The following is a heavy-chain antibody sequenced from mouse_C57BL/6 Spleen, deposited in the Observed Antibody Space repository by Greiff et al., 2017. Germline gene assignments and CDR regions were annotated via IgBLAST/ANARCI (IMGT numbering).Heavy chain of an antibody. D-gene: IGHD4-1*01. V-gene: IGHV1-26*01. J-gene: IGHJ3*01. CDR1: GYTFTDYY. CDR2: INPNNGGT. CDR3: ARAINWAWFAY. Sequence: EVQLQQSGPELVKPGASVKISCQASGYTFTDYYMNWVKQSHGKSLEWIGDINPNNGGTSYNQKFKGKATLTVDTSSSTAYMELRSLTSEASAVYNCARAINWAWFAYWGQGTLVTVSA.